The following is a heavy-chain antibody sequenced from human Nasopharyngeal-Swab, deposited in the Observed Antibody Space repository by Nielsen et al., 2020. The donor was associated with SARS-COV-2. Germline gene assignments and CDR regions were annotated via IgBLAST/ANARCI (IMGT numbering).Heavy chain of an antibody. J-gene: IGHJ6*03. Sequence: WARQAPGQRLEWMGWINAGNGNTKYSQKFQGRVTITRDTSASTAYMELSSLRSEDTAVYYCARKGILTGYYGYYYYVDVWGKGTTVTVSS. D-gene: IGHD3-9*01. CDR3: ARKGILTGYYGYYYYVDV. CDR2: INAGNGNT. V-gene: IGHV1-3*01.